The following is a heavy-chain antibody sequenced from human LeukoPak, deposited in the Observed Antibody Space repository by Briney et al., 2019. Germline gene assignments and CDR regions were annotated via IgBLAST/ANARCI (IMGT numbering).Heavy chain of an antibody. CDR1: GGSISSSVYY. V-gene: IGHV4-39*01. Sequence: SETLSLTCTVSGGSISSSVYYWGWIRQPPGKGLEWIGSIYYSGSTYYNPSLKSRVTISVDTSKNQFSLKLSSVTAADTAVYYCARAAYCGGDCYLFDYWGQGTLVTVFS. D-gene: IGHD2-21*02. CDR3: ARAAYCGGDCYLFDY. CDR2: IYYSGST. J-gene: IGHJ4*02.